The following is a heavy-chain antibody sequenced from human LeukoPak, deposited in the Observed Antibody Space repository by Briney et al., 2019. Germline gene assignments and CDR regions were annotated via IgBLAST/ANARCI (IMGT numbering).Heavy chain of an antibody. D-gene: IGHD2-21*02. Sequence: ASVKVSCNASGYRFISNYIQWVRQAPGLGPEWMGWMHAGNGNTRYAEKFQGRVIMTRDTSINTAYMDLSSLRSDDTAVYYCAREGSYCVGGDCYSFDFWGQGTLVTVSS. CDR2: MHAGNGNT. J-gene: IGHJ4*02. CDR3: AREGSYCVGGDCYSFDF. V-gene: IGHV1-2*02. CDR1: GYRFISNY.